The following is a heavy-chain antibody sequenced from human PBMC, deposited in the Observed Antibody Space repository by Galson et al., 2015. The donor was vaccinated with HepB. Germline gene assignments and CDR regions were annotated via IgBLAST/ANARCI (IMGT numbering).Heavy chain of an antibody. J-gene: IGHJ3*02. Sequence: ETLSLTCTVSGGSMSRYYWNWIRQSPERGLEWIGYIYYSGSTNCNPSLKSRVFISVETSRNQLSLELTSVTTADTAVYYCARSSYGYDDFDIWGQGTMVTVSS. V-gene: IGHV4-59*01. CDR3: ARSSYGYDDFDI. D-gene: IGHD3-10*01. CDR2: IYYSGST. CDR1: GGSMSRYY.